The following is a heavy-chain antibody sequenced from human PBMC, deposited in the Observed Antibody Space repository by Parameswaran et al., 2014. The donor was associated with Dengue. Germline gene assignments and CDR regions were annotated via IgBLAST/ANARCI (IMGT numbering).Heavy chain of an antibody. D-gene: IGHD6-13*01. V-gene: IGHV3-21*01. Sequence: VRQAPGKGLEWVSSISSSSSYIYYADSVKGRFTISRDNAKNSLYLQMNSLRAEDTAVYYCARNGRWDGSWYGGNVEGVDAFDIWGQGTMVTVSS. CDR2: ISSSSSYI. J-gene: IGHJ3*02. CDR3: ARNGRWDGSWYGGNVEGVDAFDI.